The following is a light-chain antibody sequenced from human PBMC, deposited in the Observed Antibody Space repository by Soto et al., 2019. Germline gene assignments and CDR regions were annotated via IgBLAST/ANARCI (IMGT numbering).Light chain of an antibody. V-gene: IGLV2-14*01. CDR2: DVS. Sequence: QSALTQPASVSASPGQSITISCTGTSSDVGGYNYVSWYQQHPGKAPKLMIYDVSNRPSGVSDRFSGSKSGNTASLPISGLQAEDEADYYCNSYTSSSTHVFGTGTKLTVL. J-gene: IGLJ1*01. CDR1: SSDVGGYNY. CDR3: NSYTSSSTHV.